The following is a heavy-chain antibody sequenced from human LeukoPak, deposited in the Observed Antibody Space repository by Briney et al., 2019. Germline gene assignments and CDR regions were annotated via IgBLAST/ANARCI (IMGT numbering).Heavy chain of an antibody. Sequence: PGGSLRLSCAASGFTFSSYSMNWVRQAPGKGLEWVSYISYSSSTIYYADSVKGRFTISRDNAKNSLYLQMNSLRAGDTAVYYCARGSSDYYDSSAFDYWGQGTLVTVSS. V-gene: IGHV3-48*01. CDR3: ARGSSDYYDSSAFDY. CDR1: GFTFSSYS. J-gene: IGHJ4*02. CDR2: ISYSSSTI. D-gene: IGHD3-22*01.